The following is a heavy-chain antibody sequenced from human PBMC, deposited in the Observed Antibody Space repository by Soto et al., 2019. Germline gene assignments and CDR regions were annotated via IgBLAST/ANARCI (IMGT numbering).Heavy chain of an antibody. CDR1: GFTFDDYA. CDR2: ISWNSGSI. Sequence: PGGSLRLSCAASGFTFDDYAMHWVRQAPGKGLEWVSGISWNSGSIGYAESVKGGFTISRDNAKNSLYLQMNSLRAEDTALYYCAKDPYCSGGSCYRRLTGYDYGMDVWGQGTTVTVSS. CDR3: AKDPYCSGGSCYRRLTGYDYGMDV. V-gene: IGHV3-9*01. D-gene: IGHD2-15*01. J-gene: IGHJ6*02.